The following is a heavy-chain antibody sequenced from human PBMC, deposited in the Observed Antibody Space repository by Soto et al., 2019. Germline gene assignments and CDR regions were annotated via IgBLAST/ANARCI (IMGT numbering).Heavy chain of an antibody. D-gene: IGHD2-21*02. J-gene: IGHJ4*02. Sequence: SETMSLTCTVSGGYISSYYWSWIRQKTGKGLEWIGYIYYSGSTNYNPSLKSRVTISVGTSKNQFSLKLSSVTAADTAVYYCARLTDCGGDCPLFDSWGQGTLVTVSS. CDR3: ARLTDCGGDCPLFDS. CDR1: GGYISSYY. CDR2: IYYSGST. V-gene: IGHV4-59*01.